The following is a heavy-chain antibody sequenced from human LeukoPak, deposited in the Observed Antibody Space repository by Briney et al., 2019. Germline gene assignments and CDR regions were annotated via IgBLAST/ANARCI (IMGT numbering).Heavy chain of an antibody. J-gene: IGHJ4*02. V-gene: IGHV1-2*06. CDR1: GYTFTDYY. CDR2: INPNSGGT. Sequence: ASVKVSCKASGYTFTDYYIRWVRQAPGQGLEWMGRINPNSGGTNYAQIFQGRVTMTRDTSITTAYMELRILKSDDTAVYYCARDLERGYDYYFDYWGQGTLVTVSS. D-gene: IGHD5-12*01. CDR3: ARDLERGYDYYFDY.